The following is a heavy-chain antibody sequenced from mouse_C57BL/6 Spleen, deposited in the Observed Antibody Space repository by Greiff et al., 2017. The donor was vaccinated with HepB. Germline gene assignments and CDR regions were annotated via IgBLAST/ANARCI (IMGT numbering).Heavy chain of an antibody. CDR3: ARTYGSSFSDY. Sequence: VKLVESGPELVKPGASVKISCKASGYAFSSSWMNWVKQRPGKGLEWIGRIYPGDGDTNYNGKFKGKATLTADKSSSTAYMQLSSLTSEDSAVYFCARTYGSSFSDYWGQGTTLTVSS. D-gene: IGHD1-1*01. V-gene: IGHV1-82*01. CDR2: IYPGDGDT. J-gene: IGHJ2*01. CDR1: GYAFSSSW.